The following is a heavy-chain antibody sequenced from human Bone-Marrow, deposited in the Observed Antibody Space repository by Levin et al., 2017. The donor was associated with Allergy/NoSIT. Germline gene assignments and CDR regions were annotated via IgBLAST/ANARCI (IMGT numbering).Heavy chain of an antibody. CDR2: ISYDGRNE. Sequence: GGSLRLSCAASGFTFSTYGMHWVRQAPGKGLEWVAVISYDGRNEYYADSVKGRFTISRDNSKNTLYLQMNSLRAEDTAVYYCAKGSRSNPFDYWGQGTLVTVSS. CDR1: GFTFSTYG. D-gene: IGHD2-2*01. CDR3: AKGSRSNPFDY. J-gene: IGHJ4*02. V-gene: IGHV3-30*18.